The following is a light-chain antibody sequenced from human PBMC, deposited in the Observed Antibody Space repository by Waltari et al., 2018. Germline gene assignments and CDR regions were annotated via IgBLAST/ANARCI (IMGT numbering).Light chain of an antibody. V-gene: IGKV3-20*01. CDR3: QQYHMTPVT. CDR1: ESVDDL. Sequence: EVLLTHSPGTLSLSPGDRATLSCRASESVDDLLAWYQQKPGQAPRLLIYDASTRATGIPDRFSGSGSGTDFTLTISRLEAGDFALYYCQQYHMTPVTFGRGTKVEIK. CDR2: DAS. J-gene: IGKJ2*01.